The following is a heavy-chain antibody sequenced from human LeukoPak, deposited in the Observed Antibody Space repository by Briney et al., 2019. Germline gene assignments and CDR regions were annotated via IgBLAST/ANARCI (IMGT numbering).Heavy chain of an antibody. V-gene: IGHV5-51*01. CDR2: IYPGDSDT. CDR3: ATYSYGTIYHFDY. Sequence: GESLKISCKGSGYSFTSYWIGWVRQMLGKGLEWMGIIYPGDSDTRYSPSFQGQVTISADKSISTAYLQWSSLKASDTAMYYCATYSYGTIYHFDYWGQGTLVTVSS. D-gene: IGHD5-18*01. CDR1: GYSFTSYW. J-gene: IGHJ4*02.